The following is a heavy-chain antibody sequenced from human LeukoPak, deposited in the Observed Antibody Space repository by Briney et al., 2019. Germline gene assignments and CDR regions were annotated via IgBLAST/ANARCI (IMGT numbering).Heavy chain of an antibody. CDR3: ARTTIYPYYYYYGMDV. CDR2: INPSGGST. CDR1: GYTFTSYY. Sequence: ASVKVSCKASGYTFTSYYMHWVRQAPGQGLEWMGIINPSGGSTSYAQKFQGRVTMTRDTSTSTVYMELSSLRSEDTAVYYCARTTIYPYYYYYGMDVWGQGTTVTVSS. D-gene: IGHD5-24*01. V-gene: IGHV1-46*01. J-gene: IGHJ6*02.